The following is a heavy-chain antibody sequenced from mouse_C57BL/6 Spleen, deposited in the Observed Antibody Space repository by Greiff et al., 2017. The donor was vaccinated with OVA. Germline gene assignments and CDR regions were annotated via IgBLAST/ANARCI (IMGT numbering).Heavy chain of an antibody. CDR1: GFNIKDYY. CDR3: ARSGYDPYAMDY. Sequence: DVQLQESGAELVKPGASVKLSCTASGFNIKDYYMHWVKQRPEQGLEWIGWLDPEDGEHKYAPKFQGKATITADTSSNTAYLQLSSLTSEDTAVYYCARSGYDPYAMDYWGQGTSVTFSS. J-gene: IGHJ4*01. CDR2: LDPEDGEH. D-gene: IGHD2-3*01. V-gene: IGHV14-2*01.